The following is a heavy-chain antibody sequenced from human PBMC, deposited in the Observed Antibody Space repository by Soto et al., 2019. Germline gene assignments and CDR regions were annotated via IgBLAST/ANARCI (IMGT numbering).Heavy chain of an antibody. Sequence: ASVKVSCKASGYTFTSYGISWVRQAPGQGLEWMGWISAYNGNTNYAQKLQGRVTMTTDTSTSTAYMELRSLRSDDTAVFYCARDPPAGHLAGPALDYWGQGTLVTVSP. J-gene: IGHJ4*02. CDR2: ISAYNGNT. CDR3: ARDPPAGHLAGPALDY. CDR1: GYTFTSYG. D-gene: IGHD3-10*01. V-gene: IGHV1-18*01.